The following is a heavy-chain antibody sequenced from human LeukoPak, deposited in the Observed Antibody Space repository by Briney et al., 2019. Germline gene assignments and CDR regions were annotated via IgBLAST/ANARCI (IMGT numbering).Heavy chain of an antibody. V-gene: IGHV4-59*01. J-gene: IGHJ4*02. Sequence: PSETLSLTCTVSGGSISSYYWSWIRQPPGKGLEWIGYIYYSGSTNYNPSLKSRVTISVDTSKNQFSLKLSSVTAADTAVYYCARALGGVISLDYWGQGTLATVSS. D-gene: IGHD3-16*01. CDR3: ARALGGVISLDY. CDR2: IYYSGST. CDR1: GGSISSYY.